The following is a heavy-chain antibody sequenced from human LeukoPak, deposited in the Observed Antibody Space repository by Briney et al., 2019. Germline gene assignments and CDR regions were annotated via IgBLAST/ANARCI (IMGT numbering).Heavy chain of an antibody. V-gene: IGHV3-9*01. CDR2: ISWNSGTI. D-gene: IGHD6-13*01. CDR1: GFTFDDYA. J-gene: IGHJ5*02. Sequence: HPGGSLRLSCAASGFTFDDYAMHWVRQAPGKGLEWVSGISWNSGTIGYADSVKGRFTISRDNAKNSLYLQMNSLRAEDTALYYCAKDRGGGSNWYSWFDPWGQGTLVTVSS. CDR3: AKDRGGGSNWYSWFDP.